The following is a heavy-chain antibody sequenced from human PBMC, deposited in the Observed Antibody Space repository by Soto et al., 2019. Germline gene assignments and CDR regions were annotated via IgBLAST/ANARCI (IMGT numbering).Heavy chain of an antibody. D-gene: IGHD2-15*01. CDR3: AREGGRYCSGGSCQVDY. CDR1: GDSITSSSYY. V-gene: IGHV4-39*02. J-gene: IGHJ4*02. Sequence: SETLSLTCTVSGDSITSSSYYWGWIRQPPGKGLEWIGSIYYSGNTYYTPSLKSRVTISVDTSKNQFSLKLSSVTAADTAVYYCAREGGRYCSGGSCQVDYWGQGTLVTVS. CDR2: IYYSGNT.